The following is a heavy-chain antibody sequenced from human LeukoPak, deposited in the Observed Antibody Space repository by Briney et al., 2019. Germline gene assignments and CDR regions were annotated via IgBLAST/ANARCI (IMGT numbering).Heavy chain of an antibody. Sequence: ASVKVSCKASGYTFTSYDINWVRQATGQGLGWMGWMNPNSGNTGYAQKFQGRVTMTRNTSISTAYMELSSLRSEDTAVYYCARGREYYYDSSGYYYVHAFDIWGQGTMVTVSS. CDR2: MNPNSGNT. J-gene: IGHJ3*02. CDR3: ARGREYYYDSSGYYYVHAFDI. CDR1: GYTFTSYD. D-gene: IGHD3-22*01. V-gene: IGHV1-8*01.